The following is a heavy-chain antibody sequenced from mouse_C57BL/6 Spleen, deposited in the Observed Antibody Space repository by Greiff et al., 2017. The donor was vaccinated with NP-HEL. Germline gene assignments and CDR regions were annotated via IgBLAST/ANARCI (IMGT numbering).Heavy chain of an antibody. CDR3: ASWGIYDGYYDYFDY. V-gene: IGHV1-81*01. Sequence: VKLMESGAELARPGASVKLSCKASGYTFTSYGISWVKQRTGQGLEWIGEIYPRSGNTYYNEKFKGKATLTADKSSSTAYMELRSLTSEDSAVYFCASWGIYDGYYDYFDYWGQGTTLTVSS. J-gene: IGHJ2*01. D-gene: IGHD2-3*01. CDR2: IYPRSGNT. CDR1: GYTFTSYG.